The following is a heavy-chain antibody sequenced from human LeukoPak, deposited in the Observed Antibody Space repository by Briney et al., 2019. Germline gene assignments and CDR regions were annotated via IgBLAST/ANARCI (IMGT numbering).Heavy chain of an antibody. Sequence: ASVKVSCKASGYTFTSYHINWVRQATGQGLEWMGWMNPNSGNTGYAQKFQGRVTMTRNTSISTAYMELSSLRSEDTAVYYCARDPIHRDDYNAAWGQGTLVSVSS. D-gene: IGHD5-24*01. CDR3: ARDPIHRDDYNAA. CDR1: GYTFTSYH. J-gene: IGHJ5*02. V-gene: IGHV1-8*01. CDR2: MNPNSGNT.